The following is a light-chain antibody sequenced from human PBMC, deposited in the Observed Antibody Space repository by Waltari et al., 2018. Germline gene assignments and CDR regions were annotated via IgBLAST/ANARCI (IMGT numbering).Light chain of an antibody. V-gene: IGKV3-20*01. Sequence: EIVLTQSPGTLSLSPGERATLYCRASQSVSSSYLAWYQQKPGQAHRLLIYGASSRATGIPDRFSGSGSGTDFTLTISRLEPEDFAVYYCQQYGSSPGTFGQGTKLEIK. CDR3: QQYGSSPGT. CDR1: QSVSSSY. J-gene: IGKJ2*02. CDR2: GAS.